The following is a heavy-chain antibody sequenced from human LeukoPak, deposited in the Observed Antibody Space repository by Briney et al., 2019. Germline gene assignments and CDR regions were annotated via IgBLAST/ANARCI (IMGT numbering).Heavy chain of an antibody. CDR3: ARGRVYGLGSSGSEYFQH. CDR1: GYTFTGYY. J-gene: IGHJ1*01. CDR2: INPNSGGT. V-gene: IGHV1-2*02. Sequence: GASVKVSCKASGYTFTGYYMHWVRQAPGQGLEWMGWINPNSGGTNYAQKFQGRVTMTRDTSISTAYMELSRLRSDDTAVYYCARGRVYGLGSSGSEYFQHWGQGALVTVSS. D-gene: IGHD6-19*01.